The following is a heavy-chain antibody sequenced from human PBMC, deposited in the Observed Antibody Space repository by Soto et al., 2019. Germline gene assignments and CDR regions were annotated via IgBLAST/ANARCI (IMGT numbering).Heavy chain of an antibody. Sequence: SETLSLTCTVSGGSISSGGYYWSWIRQHPGKGLEWIRYIYYSGSTYYNPSLKSRVTISVDTSKNQFSLKLSSVTAADTAVYYWARGGGTVVVVAATPRGWFDPWGQGTLVTVSS. CDR3: ARGGGTVVVVAATPRGWFDP. V-gene: IGHV4-31*03. CDR1: GGSISSGGYY. D-gene: IGHD2-15*01. J-gene: IGHJ5*02. CDR2: IYYSGST.